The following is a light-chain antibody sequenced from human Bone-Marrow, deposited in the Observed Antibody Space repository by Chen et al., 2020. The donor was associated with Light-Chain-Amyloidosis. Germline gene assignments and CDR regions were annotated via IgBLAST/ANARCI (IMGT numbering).Light chain of an antibody. CDR1: QTITTY. CDR2: DAS. CDR3: QQRSSWPPT. V-gene: IGKV3-11*01. Sequence: EIVLTQSPATLSLAPGERATLSCRASQTITTYLAWYQQKPGRAPRLLIYDASYRATGIPARFSGSGSGTDFTRTISSLKPKAFAVFYCQQRSSWPPTFGGGTKVEI. J-gene: IGKJ4*01.